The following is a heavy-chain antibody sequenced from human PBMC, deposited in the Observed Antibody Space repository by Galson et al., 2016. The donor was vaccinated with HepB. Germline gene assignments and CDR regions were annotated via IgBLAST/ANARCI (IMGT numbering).Heavy chain of an antibody. CDR3: AQSEGYDSSGSSLPLDY. CDR1: GGIFRNYA. V-gene: IGHV1-69*13. Sequence: SVKVSCKASGGIFRNYALTWVRQAPGQGLEWLGGIIPKFATANYAQKFQGRVTIIADESTTTAYMELRSLTSEDTAIYYCAQSEGYDSSGSSLPLDYWGPGTLVSVSS. D-gene: IGHD3-22*01. J-gene: IGHJ4*02. CDR2: IIPKFATA.